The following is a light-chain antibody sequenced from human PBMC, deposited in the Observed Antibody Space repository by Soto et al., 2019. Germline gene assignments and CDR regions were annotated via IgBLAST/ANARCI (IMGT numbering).Light chain of an antibody. Sequence: QSALTQPRSVSGSPGQSVTISCTGTSSDVGGYNYVSWYQHHPGKAPKLMIYDVSNRPSGVPDRFSASKSGNTASLTISGLQAEDEADYYCCSFAGSYTWVFGGGTKLTVL. CDR3: CSFAGSYTWV. CDR1: SSDVGGYNY. CDR2: DVS. V-gene: IGLV2-11*01. J-gene: IGLJ3*02.